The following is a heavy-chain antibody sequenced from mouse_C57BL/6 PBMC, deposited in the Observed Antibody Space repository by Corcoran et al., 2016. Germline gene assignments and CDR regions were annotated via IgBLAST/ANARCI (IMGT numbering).Heavy chain of an antibody. CDR2: IFPGSGST. CDR3: ARGGLFITTVVGAMDY. Sequence: QVQLQQSGPELVKPGASVKISCKASGYTFTDYYINWVKQRPGQGLEWIGWIFPGSGSTYYNEKFKGKATLTVDKSSSTAYMLLSSLTSEDSAVYFCARGGLFITTVVGAMDYWGQGTSVTVSS. V-gene: IGHV1-75*01. CDR1: GYTFTDYY. J-gene: IGHJ4*01. D-gene: IGHD1-1*01.